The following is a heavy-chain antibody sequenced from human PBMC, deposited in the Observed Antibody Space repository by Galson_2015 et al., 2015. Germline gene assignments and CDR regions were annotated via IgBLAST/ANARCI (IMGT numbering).Heavy chain of an antibody. V-gene: IGHV4-31*03. CDR3: ARGVGYDSSGSYPYWYFDL. J-gene: IGHJ2*01. Sequence: SQTLSLTCTVSGGSFSSGNYFWSWIRQHPGKGLEWIAYIYYSGSTYYNPSLKSRLTISIDTSKNQFSLKLSSVTAADTAVYYCARGVGYDSSGSYPYWYFDLWGRGTLVPVSS. CDR1: GGSFSSGNYF. CDR2: IYYSGST. D-gene: IGHD3-22*01.